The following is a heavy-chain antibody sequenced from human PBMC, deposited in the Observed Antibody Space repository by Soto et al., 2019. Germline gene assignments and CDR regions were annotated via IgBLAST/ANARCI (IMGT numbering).Heavy chain of an antibody. CDR2: INAGNGNT. J-gene: IGHJ5*02. D-gene: IGHD3-3*01. Sequence: ASVKVSCKASGYTFTSYAMHWVRQAPGQRLEWMGWINAGNGNTKYSQGFQGRVTITRDTSASTAYMELSSLRSEDTAVYYCARVPGYYDFWSGNNWFDPWGQGTLVTVSP. V-gene: IGHV1-3*01. CDR1: GYTFTSYA. CDR3: ARVPGYYDFWSGNNWFDP.